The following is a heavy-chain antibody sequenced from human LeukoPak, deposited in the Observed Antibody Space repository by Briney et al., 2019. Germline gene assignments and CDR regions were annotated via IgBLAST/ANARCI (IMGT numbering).Heavy chain of an antibody. Sequence: GGSLRLSCAASGFTFDDYAMHWVRQAPGKGLEWVSGISWNSGSIGYADSVKGRFTISRDNAKKSLYLQMNSLRAEDTAVYYCARDVGATTFDYWGQGTLVTVSS. J-gene: IGHJ4*02. CDR3: ARDVGATTFDY. D-gene: IGHD1-26*01. V-gene: IGHV3-9*01. CDR2: ISWNSGSI. CDR1: GFTFDDYA.